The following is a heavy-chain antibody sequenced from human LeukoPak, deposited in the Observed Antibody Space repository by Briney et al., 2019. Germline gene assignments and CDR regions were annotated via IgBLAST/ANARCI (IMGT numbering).Heavy chain of an antibody. D-gene: IGHD6-13*01. Sequence: GASVKVSCKASGGTFSSYAISWVRQAPGQGLEWMGGIIPIFGTANYAQKFQGRVTITADEPTSTAYMELSSLRSEDTAVYYCARDLLLSAGYSNFFDYWGQGTLVTVSS. CDR3: ARDLLLSAGYSNFFDY. J-gene: IGHJ4*02. CDR1: GGTFSSYA. V-gene: IGHV1-69*01. CDR2: IIPIFGTA.